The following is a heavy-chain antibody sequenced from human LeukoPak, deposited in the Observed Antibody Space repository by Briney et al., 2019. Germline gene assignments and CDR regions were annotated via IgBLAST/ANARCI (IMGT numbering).Heavy chain of an antibody. Sequence: GGSLRLSCAASGFTFSSYGMHWVRQAPGKGLEWVAFIWYDGSNKYYADSVKGRFTISRDNSKNTLYLQMNSLRAEDTAVYYCAKDTGGDSDYWGQGTLVTVSS. CDR1: GFTFSSYG. V-gene: IGHV3-30*02. CDR3: AKDTGGDSDY. J-gene: IGHJ4*02. D-gene: IGHD3-3*01. CDR2: IWYDGSNK.